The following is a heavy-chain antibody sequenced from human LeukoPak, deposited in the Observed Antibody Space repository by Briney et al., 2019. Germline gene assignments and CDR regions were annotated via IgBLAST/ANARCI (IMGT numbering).Heavy chain of an antibody. CDR1: GFTFSNYW. V-gene: IGHV3-74*01. CDR3: ARHIYGAGSPTGGAFDV. J-gene: IGHJ3*01. Sequence: GGSLRLSCAASGFTFSNYWIHWVRQVPGKGLVWVSRIDSDGTTTKYADSVKGRFTISRDNAKNTVYLQMNSLTAEDTAVYYCARHIYGAGSPTGGAFDVWGQGTMVTVSS. D-gene: IGHD3-10*01. CDR2: IDSDGTTT.